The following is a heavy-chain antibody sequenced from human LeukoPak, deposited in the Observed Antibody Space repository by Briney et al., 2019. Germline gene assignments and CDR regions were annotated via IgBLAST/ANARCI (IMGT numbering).Heavy chain of an antibody. V-gene: IGHV4-34*01. Sequence: KASETLSLTCAVYGGSFSGYYWSWIRQPPGKGLEWIGGINHSGSTNYNPSLKSRVTISVDTSKNQFSLKLSSVTAADTAVYYCARVDCSSTSCDQAIQHYGMDVWGQGTTVTVSS. CDR1: GGSFSGYY. J-gene: IGHJ6*02. CDR3: ARVDCSSTSCDQAIQHYGMDV. D-gene: IGHD2-2*01. CDR2: INHSGST.